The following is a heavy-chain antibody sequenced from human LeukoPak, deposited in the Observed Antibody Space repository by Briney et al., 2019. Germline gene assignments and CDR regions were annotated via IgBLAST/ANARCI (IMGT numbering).Heavy chain of an antibody. D-gene: IGHD5-12*01. V-gene: IGHV3-30-3*01. J-gene: IGHJ4*02. CDR2: ISYDGSNK. CDR3: ARGYDPTGAFDY. Sequence: QPGGSLRLSCAASGFTFSSYAMHWVRQAPGKGLEWVAVISYDGSNKYYADSVKGRFTISRDNAKTSLYLQMNSLRAEDTAVYYCARGYDPTGAFDYWGQGTLVTVSS. CDR1: GFTFSSYA.